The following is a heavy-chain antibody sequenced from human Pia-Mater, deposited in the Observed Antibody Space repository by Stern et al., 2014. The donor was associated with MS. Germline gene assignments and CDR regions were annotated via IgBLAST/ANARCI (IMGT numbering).Heavy chain of an antibody. V-gene: IGHV3-30*18. D-gene: IGHD2-2*02. Sequence: VQLVESGGGVAQPGRSLRLSCAASGFTFSLSGMHWVRQAPGKGLDWVDVISYDGSDKYYGDSVKGRFTISRDNSKNTVYLQMNSLRAEDTAVYYCANAAALSCRSPSCYKAFEYWGQGILVTVSS. CDR2: ISYDGSDK. J-gene: IGHJ4*02. CDR1: GFTFSLSG. CDR3: ANAAALSCRSPSCYKAFEY.